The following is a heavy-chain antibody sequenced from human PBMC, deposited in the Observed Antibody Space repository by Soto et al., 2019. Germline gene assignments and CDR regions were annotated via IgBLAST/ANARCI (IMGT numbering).Heavy chain of an antibody. CDR3: ARLGPTVVTSSPVY. V-gene: IGHV1-69*13. CDR2: IIPIFGTA. Sequence: RASVKVSCKASGGTFSSYAISWVRQAPGQGLEWMGGIIPIFGTANYAQKFQGRVTITADESTSTAYMELSSLRSEDTAVYYCARLGPTVVTSSPVYWGQGTLVTVSS. D-gene: IGHD2-15*01. J-gene: IGHJ4*02. CDR1: GGTFSSYA.